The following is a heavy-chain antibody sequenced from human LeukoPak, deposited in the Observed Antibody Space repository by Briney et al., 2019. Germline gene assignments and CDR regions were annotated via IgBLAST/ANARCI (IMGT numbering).Heavy chain of an antibody. V-gene: IGHV4-39*07. CDR2: IVYSGSA. Sequence: SETLSLTCTVSGGSISTSNYYWGWIRQPPGKGLEWIGNIVYSGSAYYSPSLKSRFTISLDTSRNQFSLKLNSVTAADTAVYYCARRYSSGWYKKRQTNFDYWGQGTLVTVSS. D-gene: IGHD6-19*01. CDR1: GGSISTSNYY. CDR3: ARRYSSGWYKKRQTNFDY. J-gene: IGHJ4*02.